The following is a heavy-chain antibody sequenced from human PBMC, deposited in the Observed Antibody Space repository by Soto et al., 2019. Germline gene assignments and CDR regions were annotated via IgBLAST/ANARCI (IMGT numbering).Heavy chain of an antibody. J-gene: IGHJ5*01. CDR2: IYKSATT. Sequence: SETLSLTCSVSGDSISTVDYFWAWIRQPPGQALEYIGYIYKSATTYYNPSFESRVAISLDTSKSQFSLNVTSVTAADTAVYFCARGRYCLTGRCFPNWFDSWGQGTLVSVS. V-gene: IGHV4-30-4*01. CDR1: GDSISTVDYF. D-gene: IGHD2-15*01. CDR3: ARGRYCLTGRCFPNWFDS.